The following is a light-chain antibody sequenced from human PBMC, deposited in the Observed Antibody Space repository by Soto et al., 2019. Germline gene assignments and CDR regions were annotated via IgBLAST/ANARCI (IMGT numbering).Light chain of an antibody. Sequence: QSALTQPRSASGSPGQSVTISCTGTSTDVGGYNYVSWYQQHPGKVPKLILYDVSKRPSGVPDRFSGSKSGNTASLTISGLQAEDEADYYCCSYAGRDTLYVFGSGTKVTVL. CDR2: DVS. J-gene: IGLJ1*01. V-gene: IGLV2-11*01. CDR3: CSYAGRDTLYV. CDR1: STDVGGYNY.